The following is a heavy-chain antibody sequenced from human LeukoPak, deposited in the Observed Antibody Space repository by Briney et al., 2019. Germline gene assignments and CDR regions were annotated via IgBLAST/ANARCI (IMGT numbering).Heavy chain of an antibody. CDR3: ATRGPSAATHDN. CDR2: IFSGGIT. Sequence: SETLSLTCTVSSGSISSYYWSWIRQPPGKGLEWIGYIFSGGITNYNPSLKSRTTISLHTSESQFSLTVTSVTAADTAVYYCATRGPSAATHDNWGQGTLVTVSS. V-gene: IGHV4-59*08. J-gene: IGHJ4*02. CDR1: SGSISSYY.